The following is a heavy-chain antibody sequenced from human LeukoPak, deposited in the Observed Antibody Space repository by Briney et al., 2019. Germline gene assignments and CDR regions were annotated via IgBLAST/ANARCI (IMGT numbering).Heavy chain of an antibody. J-gene: IGHJ4*02. CDR2: IKQDGSEK. V-gene: IGHV3-7*01. Sequence: GGSLRLSCAASGFAFSSYWMSWIRQAPGKGLEWVANIKQDGSEKYYVDSVKGRLTISRDNAKNSLYLQMNSLRAEDTAVYYCASQESSSGYFDYWGQGTLVTVSS. CDR1: GFAFSSYW. D-gene: IGHD2-15*01. CDR3: ASQESSSGYFDY.